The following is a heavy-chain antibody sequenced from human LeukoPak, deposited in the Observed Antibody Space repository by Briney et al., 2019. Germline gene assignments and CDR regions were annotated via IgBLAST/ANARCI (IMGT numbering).Heavy chain of an antibody. J-gene: IGHJ6*02. V-gene: IGHV3-30*18. D-gene: IGHD6-19*01. CDR1: GITFRSYG. CDR2: ISYDGSNK. CDR3: AKDLAVAGTNYYYGMDV. Sequence: GFLRLSCAASGITFRSYGLQWGRPAPGQGLEWVAGISYDGSNKYYADSVKGRFTISRDDSKNTLYLQMNSLRAEDTAVYYCAKDLAVAGTNYYYGMDVWGQGTTVTVSS.